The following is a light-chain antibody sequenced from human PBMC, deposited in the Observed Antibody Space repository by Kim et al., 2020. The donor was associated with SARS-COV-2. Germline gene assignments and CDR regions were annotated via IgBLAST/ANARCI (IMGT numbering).Light chain of an antibody. J-gene: IGKJ4*01. CDR2: DAA. CDR3: QQRGSWPPALT. CDR1: QNTGIR. V-gene: IGKV3-11*01. Sequence: PGETANLPCRARQNTGIRFAWYQQAPGQAPRLLIYDAAMRAAGIPDRFRGSGSGTDFTLTSGGLAPEDFATYYCQQRGSWPPALTFGGGTKVDIK.